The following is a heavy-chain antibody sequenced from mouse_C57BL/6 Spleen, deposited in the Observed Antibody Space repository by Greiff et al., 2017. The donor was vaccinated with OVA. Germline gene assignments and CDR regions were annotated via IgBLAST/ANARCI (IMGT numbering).Heavy chain of an antibody. J-gene: IGHJ2*01. CDR3: TRKGDYYGSRGYFDY. CDR1: GYTFTDYE. CDR2: IDPETGGT. V-gene: IGHV1-15*01. D-gene: IGHD1-1*01. Sequence: VQLQQSGAELVRPGASVTLSCKASGYTFTDYEMPWVKQTPVHGLEWIGAIDPETGGTAYNQKFKGKAILTADKSSSQAYMELRSLTSEDSAVYYCTRKGDYYGSRGYFDYWGQGTTLTVSS.